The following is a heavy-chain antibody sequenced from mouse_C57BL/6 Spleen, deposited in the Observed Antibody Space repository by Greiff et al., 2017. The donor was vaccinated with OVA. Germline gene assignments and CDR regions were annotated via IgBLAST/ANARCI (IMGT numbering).Heavy chain of an antibody. D-gene: IGHD2-5*01. Sequence: EVQLVESGGGLVKPGGSLKLSCAASGFTFSDYGMHWVRQAPEQGLEWVAYISSGSSTIYYADTVKGRFTITSDNAKNTLFLQMTSLRSEDTAMYYCARISNYGYYYAMDDWGQGTSVTVSS. J-gene: IGHJ4*01. CDR1: GFTFSDYG. V-gene: IGHV5-17*01. CDR3: ARISNYGYYYAMDD. CDR2: ISSGSSTI.